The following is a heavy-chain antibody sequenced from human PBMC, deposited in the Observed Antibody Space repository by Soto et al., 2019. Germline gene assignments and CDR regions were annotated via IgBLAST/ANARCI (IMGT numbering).Heavy chain of an antibody. D-gene: IGHD6-13*01. CDR2: IYYSGST. CDR1: GESIGGTIYY. V-gene: IGHV4-39*02. CDR3: ARPGGSGWFYFDS. Sequence: PSETLSLTCLVTGESIGGTIYYWGWIRQPPGKGLEWIGSIYYSGSTYYNPSLKSRVTISVDTSKNHFSLKLTSVTAADTAVYYCARPGGSGWFYFDSWGQGSQVTVS. J-gene: IGHJ4*02.